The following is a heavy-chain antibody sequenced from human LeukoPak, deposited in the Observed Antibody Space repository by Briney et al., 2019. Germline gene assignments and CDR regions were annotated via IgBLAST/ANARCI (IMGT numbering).Heavy chain of an antibody. CDR2: ISYDGSNK. CDR3: AKDRSPPIMITFGGVIA. V-gene: IGHV3-30*18. Sequence: GGSLRLSCAASGFTFSSYAMSWVRQAPGKGLEWVAVISYDGSNKYYADSVKGRFTISRDNSKNTLYLQMNSLRAEDTAVYYCAKDRSPPIMITFGGVIARGQGTLVTVSS. J-gene: IGHJ4*02. D-gene: IGHD3-16*02. CDR1: GFTFSSYA.